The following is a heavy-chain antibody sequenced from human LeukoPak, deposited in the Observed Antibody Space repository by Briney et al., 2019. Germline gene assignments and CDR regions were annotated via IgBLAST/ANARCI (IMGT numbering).Heavy chain of an antibody. D-gene: IGHD6-13*01. Sequence: PGGSLRLSCTDSGNSFDDYGMSWVRQVPRKGLEWVSGINWDGGATAYADSVKGRFTISRDHAKNSVFLQMNSLRAEDTALYFCARDLSSSWYSLGYWGQGILVTVSS. V-gene: IGHV3-20*04. CDR1: GNSFDDYG. J-gene: IGHJ4*02. CDR2: INWDGGAT. CDR3: ARDLSSSWYSLGY.